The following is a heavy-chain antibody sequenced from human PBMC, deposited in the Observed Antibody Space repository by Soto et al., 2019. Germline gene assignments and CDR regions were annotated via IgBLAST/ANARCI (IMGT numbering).Heavy chain of an antibody. Sequence: QLQLQESGSGLVKPSQTLSLTCGVSGGSINSGDYAWSWIRQPPGKGLEWMGYIYHSGSTYYNPSLKRRVTILIDRSKNQFNLQLSSVTASDTAVYYCAGIRIAAAGGGFDVWGQGTTVTVSS. D-gene: IGHD6-13*01. CDR3: AGIRIAAAGGGFDV. V-gene: IGHV4-30-2*01. CDR2: IYHSGST. CDR1: GGSINSGDYA. J-gene: IGHJ6*02.